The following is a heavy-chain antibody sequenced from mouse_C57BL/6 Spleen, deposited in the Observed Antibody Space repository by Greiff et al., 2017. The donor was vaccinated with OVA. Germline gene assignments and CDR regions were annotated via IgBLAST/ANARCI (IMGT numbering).Heavy chain of an antibody. D-gene: IGHD1-1*01. Sequence: EVKLVESGPELVKPGASVKMSCKASGYTFTDYNMHWVKQSHGKSLEWIGYINPNNGGTSYNQKFKGKATLTVNKSSSTAYMELRSLTSEDSAVYYCARKGTVVPLFDYWGQGTTLTVSS. J-gene: IGHJ2*01. CDR1: GYTFTDYN. CDR3: ARKGTVVPLFDY. CDR2: INPNNGGT. V-gene: IGHV1-22*01.